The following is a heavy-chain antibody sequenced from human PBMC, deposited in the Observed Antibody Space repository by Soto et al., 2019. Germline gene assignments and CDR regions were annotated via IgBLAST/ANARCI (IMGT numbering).Heavy chain of an antibody. CDR3: AGVPLCSSTSCGPGGDAFDI. J-gene: IGHJ3*02. V-gene: IGHV4-31*03. Sequence: QVQLQESGPGLVKPSQTLSLTCTVSGGSISSGGYYWSWIRQHPGQGLEWIGYIYYSGSTYYNPSLESRVTISVDTSQNQFSLELSSVTAAATAVYYCAGVPLCSSTSCGPGGDAFDIWGQGTMVTVSS. CDR1: GGSISSGGYY. CDR2: IYYSGST. D-gene: IGHD2-2*01.